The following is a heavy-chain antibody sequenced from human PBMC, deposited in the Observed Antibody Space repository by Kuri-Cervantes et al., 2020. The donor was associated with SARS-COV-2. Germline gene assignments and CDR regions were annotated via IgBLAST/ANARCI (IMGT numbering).Heavy chain of an antibody. J-gene: IGHJ3*02. CDR1: GFTFSDYY. V-gene: IGHV3-11*05. D-gene: IGHD6-19*01. CDR3: ARAPQWVAGDDAFDI. Sequence: GSLRLSCAASGFTFSDYYMSWIRPAPGKGLEWVSYISSSSSYTNYADSVKGRFTISRDNAKNSLYLQMNSLRAEDTAVYYCARAPQWVAGDDAFDIWGQGTMVTVSS. CDR2: ISSSSSYT.